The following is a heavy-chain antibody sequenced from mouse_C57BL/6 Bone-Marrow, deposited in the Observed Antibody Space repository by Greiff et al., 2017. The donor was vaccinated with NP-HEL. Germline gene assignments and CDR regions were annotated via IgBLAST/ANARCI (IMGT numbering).Heavy chain of an antibody. Sequence: EVHLVESGGGLVQPGGSLKLSCAASGFTFSDYYMYWVRQTPEKRLEWVAYISTGGGSTYYPDTVKGRFTISRDNAKNTLYLQLSRLKSEDTAMYYCARSGSYYAMDYWGQGTSVTVSS. V-gene: IGHV5-12*01. CDR2: ISTGGGST. J-gene: IGHJ4*01. CDR3: ARSGSYYAMDY. D-gene: IGHD1-1*01. CDR1: GFTFSDYY.